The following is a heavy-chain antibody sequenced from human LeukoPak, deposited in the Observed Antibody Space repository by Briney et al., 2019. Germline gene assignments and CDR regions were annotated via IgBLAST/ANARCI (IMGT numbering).Heavy chain of an antibody. J-gene: IGHJ2*01. Sequence: PSETLSLTCTVSGGSISSSNYYWGWIRQPPGKGLEWIGNIYYSGRTYYNPSLKSRVTMSVDTSNSQFSLSLRSVSAADTAVYYCARGNWASRYWYFDLWGRGTLVTVAS. CDR1: GGSISSSNYY. V-gene: IGHV4-39*07. CDR2: IYYSGRT. D-gene: IGHD7-27*01. CDR3: ARGNWASRYWYFDL.